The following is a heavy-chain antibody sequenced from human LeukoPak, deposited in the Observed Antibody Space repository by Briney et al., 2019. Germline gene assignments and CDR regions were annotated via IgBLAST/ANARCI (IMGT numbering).Heavy chain of an antibody. D-gene: IGHD1-26*01. CDR2: ISGSSGRT. CDR3: AKSQRGYYPRRTYYYYMDV. V-gene: IGHV3-23*01. J-gene: IGHJ6*03. Sequence: GGSLSLSCAACGFTFSSYAMSWVRQATGKGLEWVSAISGSSGRTYYADSVKGRFTISRDNSKKTLYLQLNSLRAEDTAVYYCAKSQRGYYPRRTYYYYMDVWGKGTTVTVSS. CDR1: GFTFSSYA.